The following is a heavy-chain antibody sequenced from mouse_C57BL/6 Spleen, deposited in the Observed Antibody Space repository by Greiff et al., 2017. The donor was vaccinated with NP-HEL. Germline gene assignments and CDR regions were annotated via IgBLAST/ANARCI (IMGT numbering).Heavy chain of an antibody. V-gene: IGHV2-6*03. CDR1: GFSLTSYG. D-gene: IGHD3-2*02. J-gene: IGHJ4*01. CDR3: ATDSSGPHYYAMDY. CDR2: IWSDGST. Sequence: VKLMESGPGLVAPSQSLSITCTVSGFSLTSYGVHWVRQPPGKGLEWLVVIWSDGSTTYNSALKSRLSISKDNSKSQVFLKMNSLQTDDTATYYCATDSSGPHYYAMDYWGQGTSVTVSS.